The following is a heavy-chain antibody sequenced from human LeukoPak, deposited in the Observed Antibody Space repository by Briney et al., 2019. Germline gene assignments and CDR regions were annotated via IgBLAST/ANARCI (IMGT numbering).Heavy chain of an antibody. CDR2: MYYSGST. J-gene: IGHJ4*02. CDR3: ARAADYNKRAFDY. CDR1: GGSIGSYY. Sequence: SETLSLTCTVSGGSIGSYYWSWIRQPPGKGLEWIGYMYYSGSTNYNPSLKSRVTISIDTSKNQFSLKLSSVTAADTAVYYCARAADYNKRAFDYWGQGTLVTVSS. V-gene: IGHV4-59*01. D-gene: IGHD4-11*01.